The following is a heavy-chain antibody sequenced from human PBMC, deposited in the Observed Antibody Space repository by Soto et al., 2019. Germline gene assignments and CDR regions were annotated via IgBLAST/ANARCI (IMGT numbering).Heavy chain of an antibody. J-gene: IGHJ4*02. CDR2: IIPIFGTA. V-gene: IGHV1-69*13. D-gene: IGHD1-1*01. Sequence: SVKVSCKASGGTFSSYAISWVRQAPGQGLEWMGGIIPIFGTANYAQKFQGRVTITADESTSTAYMELSSLRSEDTAVYYCASYPIGTNYFDYWGQGTLVTVSS. CDR1: GGTFSSYA. CDR3: ASYPIGTNYFDY.